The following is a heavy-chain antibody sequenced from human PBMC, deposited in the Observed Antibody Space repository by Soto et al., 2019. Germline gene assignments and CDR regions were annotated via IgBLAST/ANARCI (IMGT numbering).Heavy chain of an antibody. CDR2: IKQDGSEK. CDR3: ARDRYSSGWFTYYFDY. V-gene: IGHV3-7*01. Sequence: PGGSLRLSCAASGFTFSSYWMSWVRQAPGKGLEWVANIKQDGSEKYYVDSVKGRFTISRDNAKNSLYLQMNSLRAEDMAVYYCARDRYSSGWFTYYFDYWGQGTLVTVSS. J-gene: IGHJ4*02. D-gene: IGHD6-19*01. CDR1: GFTFSSYW.